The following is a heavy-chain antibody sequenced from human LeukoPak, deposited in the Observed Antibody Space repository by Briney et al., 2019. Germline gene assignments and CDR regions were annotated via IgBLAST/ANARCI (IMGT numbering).Heavy chain of an antibody. J-gene: IGHJ4*02. D-gene: IGHD1-14*01. CDR3: AKAPTAYYFDY. CDR2: ISGSGSGGAT. CDR1: GFTFDIHV. Sequence: PGGSLRLSCAASGFTFDIHVMTWVRQAPGKGLEWVSSISGSGSGGATYYADSVKGRFTISRDNSKNTLYLQMNSLRAEDTAVYYCAKAPTAYYFDYWGQGTLVTVSS. V-gene: IGHV3-23*01.